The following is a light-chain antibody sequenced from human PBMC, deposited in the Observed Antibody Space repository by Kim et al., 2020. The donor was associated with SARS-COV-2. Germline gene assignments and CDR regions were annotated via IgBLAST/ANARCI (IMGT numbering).Light chain of an antibody. V-gene: IGKV1-27*01. Sequence: ESVVNSCNTPCRASQGISKDLAWYQQQPGNAPKLLIFAAAALQSVVPTRFSGSGSGTDFTLTISSLQPKDVATYYCQQDNSAPWTFGQGTKVEI. J-gene: IGKJ1*01. CDR1: QGISKD. CDR3: QQDNSAPWT. CDR2: AAA.